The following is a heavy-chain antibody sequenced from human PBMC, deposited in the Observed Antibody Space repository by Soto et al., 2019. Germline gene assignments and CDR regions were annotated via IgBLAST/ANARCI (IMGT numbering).Heavy chain of an antibody. D-gene: IGHD3-16*02. CDR3: ARVAPKAKNSDYIWGSYRYRWYFDL. Sequence: EVQLVESGGGLVQPGGSLRLSCAASGFTFSSYDMHWVRQATGKGLEWVSAIGTAGDTYYPGSVKGRFTISRENAKNSLYLQMNSLRAGDTAVYYCARVAPKAKNSDYIWGSYRYRWYFDLWGRGTLVTVSS. J-gene: IGHJ2*01. CDR2: IGTAGDT. CDR1: GFTFSSYD. V-gene: IGHV3-13*01.